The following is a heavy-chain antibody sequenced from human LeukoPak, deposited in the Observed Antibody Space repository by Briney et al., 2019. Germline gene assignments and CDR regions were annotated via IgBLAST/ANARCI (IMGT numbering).Heavy chain of an antibody. CDR3: ARAAYCSSTSCSFVY. CDR2: ISVGATTI. CDR1: GFTFSDYY. V-gene: IGHV3-11*04. Sequence: GGSLRLSCAASGFTFSDYYMSWIRQAPGKGLERVSYISVGATTIYYADSVKGRFTISRDNAKNSLYLQMNSLRAEDTAVYYCARAAYCSSTSCSFVYWGQGTLVTVSS. D-gene: IGHD2-2*01. J-gene: IGHJ4*02.